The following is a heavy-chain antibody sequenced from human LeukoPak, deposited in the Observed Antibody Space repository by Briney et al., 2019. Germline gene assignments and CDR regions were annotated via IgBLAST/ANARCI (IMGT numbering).Heavy chain of an antibody. J-gene: IGHJ3*02. CDR2: IYYSGST. Sequence: SETLSLTCTVSGGSISSYYWSWIRQPPGKGLEWIGYIYYSGSTNYNPSLKSRVTMSVDTSKNQFSLKLSSVTAADTAVYYCARDEGSRTRPEAFDIWGQGTMVTVSS. D-gene: IGHD1-14*01. CDR1: GGSISSYY. CDR3: ARDEGSRTRPEAFDI. V-gene: IGHV4-59*12.